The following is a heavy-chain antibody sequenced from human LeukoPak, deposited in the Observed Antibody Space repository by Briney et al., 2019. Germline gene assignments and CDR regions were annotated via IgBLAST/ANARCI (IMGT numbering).Heavy chain of an antibody. CDR1: GYTFTGYY. V-gene: IGHV1-2*02. J-gene: IGHJ4*02. CDR2: INPNSGGT. D-gene: IGHD2-15*01. CDR3: ATDIVVVVAATRDY. Sequence: ASVKVSCKASGYTFTGYYVHWVRQAPGQGLEWMGWINPNSGGTNYAQKFQGRVTMTRDTSISTAYMELSRLRSDDTAVYYCATDIVVVVAATRDYWGQGTLVTVSS.